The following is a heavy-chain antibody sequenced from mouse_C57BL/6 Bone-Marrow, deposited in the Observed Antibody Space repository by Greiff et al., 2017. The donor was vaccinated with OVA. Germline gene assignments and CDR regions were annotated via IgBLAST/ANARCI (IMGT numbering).Heavy chain of an antibody. CDR2: LDPENGDT. D-gene: IGHD2-3*01. V-gene: IGHV14-4*01. Sequence: VQLKESGAELVRPGASVKLSCTASGFNITDDYMHWVKQRPEQGLEWIGWLDPENGDTEYASKFQGKATLTADTSSNTAYLQLRSLTSEDTAVDYGTTFDGYYAAWFAYWGQGTLVTVSA. CDR1: GFNITDDY. CDR3: TTFDGYYAAWFAY. J-gene: IGHJ3*01.